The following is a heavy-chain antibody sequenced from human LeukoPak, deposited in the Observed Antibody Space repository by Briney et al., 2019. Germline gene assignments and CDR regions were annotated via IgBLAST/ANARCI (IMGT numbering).Heavy chain of an antibody. CDR1: SGSISTSNYY. J-gene: IGHJ6*03. V-gene: IGHV4-39*06. D-gene: IGHD6-13*01. CDR3: ARGSSSWLDYYIDV. CDR2: IFYSGST. Sequence: SETLSLTCTVSSGSISTSNYYWGWVRQPPGKALEWIGNIFYSGSTYYSPSLKSRVTISLDTSKNQFPLRLTSVTAADTAVYYCARGSSSWLDYYIDVWAKGTTVTVSS.